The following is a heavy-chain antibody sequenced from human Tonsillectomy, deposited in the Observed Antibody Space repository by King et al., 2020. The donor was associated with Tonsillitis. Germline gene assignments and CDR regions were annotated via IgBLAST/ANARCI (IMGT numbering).Heavy chain of an antibody. CDR2: IYPGDSDT. D-gene: IGHD2-15*01. Sequence: QLVQSGAEVKKPGESLKISCKGSGHSFTSYWIGWVRQMPGKGLEWMGIIYPGDSDTRYSPSFQGQVTISADKSISTAYLQWSSLKASDTAMYYCARLPHDRDNGGSPDQAYDWYFDLWGRGTLVTVSS. CDR1: GHSFTSYW. V-gene: IGHV5-51*01. CDR3: ARLPHDRDNGGSPDQAYDWYFDL. J-gene: IGHJ2*01.